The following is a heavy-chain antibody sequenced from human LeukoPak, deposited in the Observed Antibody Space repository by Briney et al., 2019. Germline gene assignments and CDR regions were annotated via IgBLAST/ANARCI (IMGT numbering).Heavy chain of an antibody. CDR3: AKVGYYYDSSGYYGGGYFDY. D-gene: IGHD3-22*01. CDR1: GFTFSSSA. CDR2: ISSTGSTI. J-gene: IGHJ4*02. Sequence: PGGSLRLSCAASGFTFSSSAMNWVRQAPGKGLEWISYISSTGSTIYYADSVKGRFTISRDNAKNSLDLQMNSLRAEDTAVYYCAKVGYYYDSSGYYGGGYFDYWGQGTLVTVSS. V-gene: IGHV3-48*03.